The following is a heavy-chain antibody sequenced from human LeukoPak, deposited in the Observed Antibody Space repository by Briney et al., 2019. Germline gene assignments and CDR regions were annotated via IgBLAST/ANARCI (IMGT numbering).Heavy chain of an antibody. Sequence: GGSLRLSCAASGFTFSRNDMSWVRQAPGKGPEWVSGISRSGGSTYYADSVKGRSTISRDNSKNTLHLQMNSLRAEDTAVYYCAKSGSGWYADYWGQGTLVTVSS. D-gene: IGHD6-19*01. J-gene: IGHJ4*02. CDR2: ISRSGGST. CDR1: GFTFSRND. CDR3: AKSGSGWYADY. V-gene: IGHV3-23*01.